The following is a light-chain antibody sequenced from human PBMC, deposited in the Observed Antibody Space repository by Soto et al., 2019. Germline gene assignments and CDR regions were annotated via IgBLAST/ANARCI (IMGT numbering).Light chain of an antibody. CDR3: QQRRSWPPTIT. Sequence: EVVMRQSPATPSVSPGEGATLSCRASQGIGDTLAWYQHKPGQTPRLLIYDTSTRATGVPTRFSGSRSGADFTLTISSLEPEDFAVYYCQQRRSWPPTITFGQGTRLEIK. CDR2: DTS. V-gene: IGKV3-11*01. J-gene: IGKJ5*01. CDR1: QGIGDT.